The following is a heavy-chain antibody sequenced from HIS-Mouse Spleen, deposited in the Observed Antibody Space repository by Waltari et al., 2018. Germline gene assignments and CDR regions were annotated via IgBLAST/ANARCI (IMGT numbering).Heavy chain of an antibody. D-gene: IGHD6-13*01. CDR1: GRSISVSSYH. CDR3: AREIPYSSSWYDWYFDL. CDR2: IYYSGTT. J-gene: IGHJ2*01. V-gene: IGHV4-39*07. Sequence: QLQLQESGPGMVKPPEPLSLTCTVPGRSISVSSYHWGRIRQPPGKGLEWIGSIYYSGTTYYNPSLKSRVTISVDTSKNQFSLKLSSVTAADTAVYYCAREIPYSSSWYDWYFDLWGRGTLVTVSS.